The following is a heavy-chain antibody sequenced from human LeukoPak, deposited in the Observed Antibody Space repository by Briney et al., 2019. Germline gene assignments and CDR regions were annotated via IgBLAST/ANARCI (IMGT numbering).Heavy chain of an antibody. V-gene: IGHV4-39*01. CDR1: GGSISSSSYY. CDR3: ARLNSSGWYVFDY. CDR2: IYYSGST. D-gene: IGHD6-19*01. Sequence: PSETLSFTCTVSGGSISSSSYYWGWIRQPPGKGLEWIGSIYYSGSTYYNPSLKSRVTISVDTSKDQFSLKLSSVTAADTAVYYCARLNSSGWYVFDYWGQGTLVTVSS. J-gene: IGHJ4*02.